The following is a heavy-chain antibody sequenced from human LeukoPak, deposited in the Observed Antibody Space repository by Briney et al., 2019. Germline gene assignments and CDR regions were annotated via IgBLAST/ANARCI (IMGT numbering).Heavy chain of an antibody. V-gene: IGHV1-8*03. D-gene: IGHD3-9*01. J-gene: IGHJ3*02. Sequence: ASVKVSCKASGYTFTSYGISWVRQTPGQGLEWMGWMNPNSGNTGYAQKFQGRVTITRNTSISTAYMELSSLRSEDTAVYYCARALEYYDILTGYYNVIAFDIWGQGTMVTVSS. CDR1: GYTFTSYG. CDR2: MNPNSGNT. CDR3: ARALEYYDILTGYYNVIAFDI.